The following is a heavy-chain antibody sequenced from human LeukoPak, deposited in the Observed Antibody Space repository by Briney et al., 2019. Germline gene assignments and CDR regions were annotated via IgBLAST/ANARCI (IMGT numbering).Heavy chain of an antibody. CDR2: ISYDGSNK. D-gene: IGHD6-19*01. CDR3: AKDSVRYSSGWPGMGDY. J-gene: IGHJ4*02. V-gene: IGHV3-30*18. Sequence: GGSLRLSCAASGFSFRNYGMHWVRQAPGKGLEWVAVISYDGSNKYYADSVKGRFTISRDNSKNTLYLQMNSLRAEDTAVYYCAKDSVRYSSGWPGMGDYWGQGTLVTVSS. CDR1: GFSFRNYG.